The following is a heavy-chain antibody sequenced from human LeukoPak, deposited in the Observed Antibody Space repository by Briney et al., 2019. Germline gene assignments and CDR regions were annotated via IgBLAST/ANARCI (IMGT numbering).Heavy chain of an antibody. V-gene: IGHV1-2*02. D-gene: IGHD3-22*01. Sequence: ASVKVSCKASGYTFTGYYMHWVRQAPGQGLEWMGWINPNSGGTNYAQKFQGRVTMTRDTSISTAYMELSRLRSDDTAVYYCARDTEYYYDSSGYHPSYYYYCGMDVWGQGTTVTVFS. CDR2: INPNSGGT. CDR3: ARDTEYYYDSSGYHPSYYYYCGMDV. J-gene: IGHJ6*02. CDR1: GYTFTGYY.